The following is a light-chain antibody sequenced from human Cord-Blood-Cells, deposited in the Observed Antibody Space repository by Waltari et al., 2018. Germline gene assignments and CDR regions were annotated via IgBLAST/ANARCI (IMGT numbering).Light chain of an antibody. J-gene: IGKJ1*01. CDR2: KAS. Sequence: DIQMTQPPSTRSASVGDRVTITCRASQRISSWLAWYQQKPGKAPKLLIYKASSLESGVPSRFSGSGSGTEFTLTISSLQPDDFATYYCQQYNSYSWTFGQGP. V-gene: IGKV1-5*03. CDR3: QQYNSYSWT. CDR1: QRISSW.